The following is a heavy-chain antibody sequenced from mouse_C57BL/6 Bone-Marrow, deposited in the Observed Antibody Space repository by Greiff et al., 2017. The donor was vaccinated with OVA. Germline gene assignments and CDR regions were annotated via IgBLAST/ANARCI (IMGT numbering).Heavy chain of an antibody. Sequence: QVQLQQPGAELVKPGASVKMSCKASGYTFTSYWITWVKQRPGQGLEWIGDIYPGSGSTNYNEKFKSKATLTVDTSSSTAYMQLSSLTSEDSAVYYCARGWLLPAWFAHWGQGTLVTVSA. CDR1: GYTFTSYW. CDR2: IYPGSGST. V-gene: IGHV1-55*01. J-gene: IGHJ3*01. D-gene: IGHD2-3*01. CDR3: ARGWLLPAWFAH.